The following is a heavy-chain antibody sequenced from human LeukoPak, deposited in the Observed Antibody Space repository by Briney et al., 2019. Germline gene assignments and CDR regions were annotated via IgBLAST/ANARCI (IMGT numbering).Heavy chain of an antibody. Sequence: GGSLRLSCTTSGFLFSGYPMIWVRQAPGKGLEWVASITNTGKYVYYGDAVKGRFTVSRDNGKDSMYLHLTSLRVEDTAMYYCARAQKYSYDAFDIWGQGTMVTVSS. CDR2: ITNTGKYV. D-gene: IGHD4-11*01. CDR3: ARAQKYSYDAFDI. V-gene: IGHV3-21*01. J-gene: IGHJ3*02. CDR1: GFLFSGYP.